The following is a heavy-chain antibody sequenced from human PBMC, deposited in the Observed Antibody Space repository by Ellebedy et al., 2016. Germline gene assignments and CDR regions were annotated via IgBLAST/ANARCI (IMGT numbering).Heavy chain of an antibody. V-gene: IGHV3-23*01. J-gene: IGHJ4*02. D-gene: IGHD3-10*01. CDR3: ANYGSGSYFPEAFFDY. CDR2: ISGSGGST. CDR1: GFTFSSYA. Sequence: GGSLRLSCAASGFTFSSYAMSWVRQAPGKGLEWVSGISGSGGSTYYADSVKGRFTISRDNSKNTLYVQMNSLRAEDTAVNYCANYGSGSYFPEAFFDYWGQGTLVTVSS.